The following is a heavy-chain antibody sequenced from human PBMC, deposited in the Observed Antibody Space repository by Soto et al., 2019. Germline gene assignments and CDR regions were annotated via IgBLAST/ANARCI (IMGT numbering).Heavy chain of an antibody. J-gene: IGHJ4*02. V-gene: IGHV4-30-4*01. CDR1: GGSISSGDYY. D-gene: IGHD1-26*01. CDR3: ARDLGYSGSYSGLDY. CDR2: IYYSGST. Sequence: PSATLSLTCTVSGGSISSGDYYWSWIRQPPGKGLEWIGYIYYSGSTYYNPSLKSRVTISVDTSKNQFSLKLSSVTAADTAVYYCARDLGYSGSYSGLDYWGQGTLVTVSS.